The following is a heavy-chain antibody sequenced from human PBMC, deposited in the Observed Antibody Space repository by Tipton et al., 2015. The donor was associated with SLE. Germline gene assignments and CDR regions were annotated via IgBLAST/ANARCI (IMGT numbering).Heavy chain of an antibody. CDR1: GYTFNSYG. D-gene: IGHD3-10*01. CDR3: AREVYSGSYYYYYGMDV. Sequence: QSGPEVKKPGAAVKVSCKASGYTFNSYGISWVRQAPGQGLEWMGWISTYNGNTHYAQNLQGRVTMTTDTSTSTAYMELRSLRSDDTAVYYCAREVYSGSYYYYYGMDVWGQGTTVTVSS. CDR2: ISTYNGNT. J-gene: IGHJ6*02. V-gene: IGHV1-18*01.